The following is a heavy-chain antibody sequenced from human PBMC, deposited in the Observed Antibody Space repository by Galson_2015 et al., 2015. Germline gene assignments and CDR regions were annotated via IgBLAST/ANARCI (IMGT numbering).Heavy chain of an antibody. CDR1: GYSFTSYW. D-gene: IGHD2-15*01. V-gene: IGHV5-51*01. Sequence: QSGAEVKKPGESLKISCKGSGYSFTSYWIGWVRQMPGKGLEWMGIIYPGDSDTRYSPSFQGQVTISADKSISTAYLQWSSLKASDTAMYYCARHVGEVVAATLSSGGWFDPWGQGTLVTVSS. J-gene: IGHJ5*02. CDR3: ARHVGEVVAATLSSGGWFDP. CDR2: IYPGDSDT.